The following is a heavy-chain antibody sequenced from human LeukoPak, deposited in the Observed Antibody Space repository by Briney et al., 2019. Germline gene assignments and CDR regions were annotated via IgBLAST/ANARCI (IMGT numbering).Heavy chain of an antibody. V-gene: IGHV3-23*01. CDR3: AKSGEYDYGDYVAYYFDY. D-gene: IGHD4-17*01. J-gene: IGHJ4*02. CDR1: GVTFSSYA. CDR2: ISGSGGST. Sequence: GGSLRLSCAASGVTFSSYAMSWVRQAPGKGLEWVSAISGSGGSTYYADSVKGRFTISRDNSKNTLYLQMNSLRAEDTAVYYCAKSGEYDYGDYVAYYFDYWGQGTLVTVSS.